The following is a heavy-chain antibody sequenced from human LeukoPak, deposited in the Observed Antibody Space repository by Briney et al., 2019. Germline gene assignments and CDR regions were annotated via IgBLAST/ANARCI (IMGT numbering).Heavy chain of an antibody. CDR1: GYTFTSYD. CDR2: MNPNSGNT. J-gene: IGHJ3*02. CDR3: ASSIFGVVMNDAFDI. V-gene: IGHV1-8*03. D-gene: IGHD3-3*01. Sequence: ASVKVSCKASGYTFTSYDINWVRQATGQGLEWMGWMNPNSGNTGYAQKFQGRVTITRNTSISTAYMELSSLRSEDTAVYYCASSIFGVVMNDAFDIWGQGTMVTVSS.